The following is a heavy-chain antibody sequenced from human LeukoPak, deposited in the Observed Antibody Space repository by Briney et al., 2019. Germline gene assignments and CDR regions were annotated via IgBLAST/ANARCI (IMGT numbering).Heavy chain of an antibody. Sequence: PGRSLRLSCAASGFTFSSSAMHWVRQAPGKGLEWVADISYDGTNKYYADSVKGRFTISRDNSKNTLYMQMNSLRDEDTAVYYCARDMYYGSGRYAQTFDYWGQGTLVTVSS. D-gene: IGHD3-10*01. CDR2: ISYDGTNK. V-gene: IGHV3-30*04. CDR3: ARDMYYGSGRYAQTFDY. J-gene: IGHJ4*02. CDR1: GFTFSSSA.